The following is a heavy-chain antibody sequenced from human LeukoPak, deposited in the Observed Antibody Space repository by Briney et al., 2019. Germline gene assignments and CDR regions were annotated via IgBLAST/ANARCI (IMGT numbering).Heavy chain of an antibody. CDR2: IRRDGSET. D-gene: IGHD3-22*01. CDR1: GFTFSSYW. Sequence: GGSLRLSCAASGFTFSSYWMSWVRRAPGKGLEWVANIRRDGSETHYVDSVMGRFTISRDNAKNSLYLQMNSLRAEDTAVYYCARDDTHYGSSGSFYDAFDIWGQGTMVTVSS. J-gene: IGHJ3*02. V-gene: IGHV3-7*01. CDR3: ARDDTHYGSSGSFYDAFDI.